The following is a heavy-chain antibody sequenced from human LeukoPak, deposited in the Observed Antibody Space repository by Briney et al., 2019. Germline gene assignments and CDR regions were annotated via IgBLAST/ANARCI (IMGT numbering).Heavy chain of an antibody. CDR3: ARIKYYYYMDV. V-gene: IGHV3-48*04. Sequence: PGGSLRLSCAASGFTFSRYSMSWVRQAPGKGLDGVSYISSSSNTIYYADSVKGRFTISRDNAKNSLYLQMNSLRAEDTAVYYCARIKYYYYMDVWGKGTTVTVSS. CDR2: ISSSSNTI. CDR1: GFTFSRYS. J-gene: IGHJ6*03.